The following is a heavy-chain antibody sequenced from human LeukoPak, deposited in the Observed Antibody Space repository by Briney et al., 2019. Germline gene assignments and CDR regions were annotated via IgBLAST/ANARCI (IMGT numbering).Heavy chain of an antibody. V-gene: IGHV1-46*01. CDR1: GYTFTGYY. CDR2: INPSGGST. D-gene: IGHD3-22*01. CDR3: ARAGMWSSGYYNL. J-gene: IGHJ5*02. Sequence: ASVKVSCKASGYTFTGYYMHWVRQAPGQGLEWLGLINPSGGSTSYAQKFQGRVTMTRDTSASTVYMELSSLRSEDTAVYYCARAGMWSSGYYNLWGQGTLVTVSS.